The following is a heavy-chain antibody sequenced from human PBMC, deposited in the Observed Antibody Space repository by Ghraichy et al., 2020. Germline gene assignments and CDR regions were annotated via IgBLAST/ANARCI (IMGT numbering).Heavy chain of an antibody. D-gene: IGHD3-3*01. Sequence: VSCKASGGTFSSYAISWVRQAPGQGLEWMGGIIPIFGTANYAQKFQGRVTITADESTSTAYMELSSLRSEDTAVYYCASTPAWSGYYSYFDYWGQGTLVTVSS. V-gene: IGHV1-69*01. J-gene: IGHJ4*02. CDR2: IIPIFGTA. CDR3: ASTPAWSGYYSYFDY. CDR1: GGTFSSYA.